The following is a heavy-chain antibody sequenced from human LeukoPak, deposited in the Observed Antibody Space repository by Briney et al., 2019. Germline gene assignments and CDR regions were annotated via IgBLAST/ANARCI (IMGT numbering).Heavy chain of an antibody. V-gene: IGHV5-51*01. D-gene: IGHD6-6*01. Sequence: GESLKISCKGSGYSFTNYWIGWVRQMPGEGLEWMGIIYPGDSDTRYSPSFQGQVTISADKSISTAYLQWSSLKASDTAMYYCARIDSSSWYYFDYWGQGTLVTVSS. CDR3: ARIDSSSWYYFDY. CDR1: GYSFTNYW. J-gene: IGHJ4*02. CDR2: IYPGDSDT.